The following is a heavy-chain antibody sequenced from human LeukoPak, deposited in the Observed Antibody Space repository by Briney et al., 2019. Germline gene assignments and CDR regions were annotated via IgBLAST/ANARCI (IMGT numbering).Heavy chain of an antibody. Sequence: ASVKVSCKASGYTFTSYAMHWVRQAPGQRLEWMGWINAGNGNTKYSQKFQGRVTIIRDTSASTAYMELSSLRSEDTAVYYCARRGGICGGDCSDAFDIWGQGTMVTVSS. J-gene: IGHJ3*02. CDR3: ARRGGICGGDCSDAFDI. CDR2: INAGNGNT. V-gene: IGHV1-3*01. CDR1: GYTFTSYA. D-gene: IGHD2-21*02.